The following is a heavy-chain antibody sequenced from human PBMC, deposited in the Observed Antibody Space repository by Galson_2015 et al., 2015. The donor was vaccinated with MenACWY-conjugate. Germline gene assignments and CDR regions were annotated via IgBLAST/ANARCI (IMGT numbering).Heavy chain of an antibody. Sequence: SLRLSCAASGFTFSSHGMHWVRQAPGKGLEWLAVRSYDGSNKYYSDSVKDLFTISTEKSKNPLYLQMNNLRADDKAVYYCKKDLRGTVYYMDVWGKGTTVTVSS. V-gene: IGHV3-30*18. CDR3: KKDLRGTVYYMDV. J-gene: IGHJ6*03. CDR1: GFTFSSHG. D-gene: IGHD4-11*01. CDR2: RSYDGSNK.